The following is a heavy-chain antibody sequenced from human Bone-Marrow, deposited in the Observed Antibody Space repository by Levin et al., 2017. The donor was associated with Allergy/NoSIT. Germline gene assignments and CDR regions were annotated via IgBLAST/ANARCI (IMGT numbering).Heavy chain of an antibody. CDR3: VRQTGGIAARFFDG. D-gene: IGHD6-6*01. V-gene: IGHV3-48*04. CDR2: ISSSSSNI. Sequence: GGSLRLSCAASGFTFSSYSMNWVRQAPGKGLEWVSHISSSSSNIYYVDSVKGRFTISRDNAKNSLYLQMNSLRAEDTAVYYCVRQTGGIAARFFDGWGQGTLVTVSS. J-gene: IGHJ4*02. CDR1: GFTFSSYS.